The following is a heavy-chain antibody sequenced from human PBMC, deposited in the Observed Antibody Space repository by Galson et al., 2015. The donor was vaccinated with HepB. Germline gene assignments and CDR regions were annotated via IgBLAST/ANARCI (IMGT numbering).Heavy chain of an antibody. CDR2: IYYSGST. J-gene: IGHJ4*02. CDR3: ARVKPAGTGTTSVYYFDY. V-gene: IGHV4-30-4*01. D-gene: IGHD1-1*01. CDR1: SGSISSGDYY. Sequence: TLSLTCTVSSGSISSGDYYWGWIRQPPGKGLEWLGYIYYSGSTYYNPSLQSRVTISVDTSKTHFSLNLRSMTAADTAMYFCARVKPAGTGTTSVYYFDYWGQGTLVTVSS.